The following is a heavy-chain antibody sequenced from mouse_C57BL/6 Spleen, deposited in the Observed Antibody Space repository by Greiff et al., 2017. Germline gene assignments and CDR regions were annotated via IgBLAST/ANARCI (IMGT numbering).Heavy chain of an antibody. V-gene: IGHV1-9*01. D-gene: IGHD1-1*01. CDR2: ILPGSGST. J-gene: IGHJ3*01. CDR3: ARRGITTAGGGFDD. Sequence: QVQLQQSGAELMKPGASVKLSCKATGYTFTGYWIEWVKQRPGHGLEWIGEILPGSGSTNYNEKFKGKATLTADTSSNTAYMQLSSLTTEDSAIXYCARRGITTAGGGFDDWGQGTLVTVSA. CDR1: GYTFTGYW.